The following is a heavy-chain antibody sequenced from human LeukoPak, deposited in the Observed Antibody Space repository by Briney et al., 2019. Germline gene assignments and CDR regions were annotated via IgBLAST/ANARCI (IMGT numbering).Heavy chain of an antibody. V-gene: IGHV1-69*04. CDR3: ARAVAEPYYFDY. CDR2: IIPILGIA. Sequence: ASVKVSCKASGGTFSSYAISWVRQAPGQGLEWMGRIIPILGIANYAQKFQGRVTITADKSTSTAYMELSSLRSEDTAVYYCARAVAEPYYFDYWGQGTLVTVSS. D-gene: IGHD6-13*01. CDR1: GGTFSSYA. J-gene: IGHJ4*02.